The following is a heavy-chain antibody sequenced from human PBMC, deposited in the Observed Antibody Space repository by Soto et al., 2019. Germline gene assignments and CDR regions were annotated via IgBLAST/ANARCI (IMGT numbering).Heavy chain of an antibody. CDR1: GGTFSSYA. V-gene: IGHV1-69*13. CDR2: IIPIFGTA. D-gene: IGHD6-13*01. CDR3: ARDVGSSSWYHVGDY. J-gene: IGHJ4*02. Sequence: KGPPASVKVSCKASGGTFSSYAISWVRQAPGQGLEWMGGIIPIFGTANYAQKFQGRVTITADESTSTTYMELSSLRSEDTAVYYCARDVGSSSWYHVGDYWGQGTLVTVSS.